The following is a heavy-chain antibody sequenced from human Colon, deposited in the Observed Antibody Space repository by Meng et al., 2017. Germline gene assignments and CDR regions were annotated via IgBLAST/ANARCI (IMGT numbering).Heavy chain of an antibody. Sequence: QVLLQESGPGLGRPSETLSPTCTVSGGSVSSGSYYWSWIRQPPGKGLEWIGYIYYSGSTNYNPSLKSRVTISVDTSKNQFSLKLSSVTAADTAVYYCARGASDYDFDYWGQGTLVTVSS. J-gene: IGHJ4*02. CDR1: GGSVSSGSYY. V-gene: IGHV4-61*01. D-gene: IGHD3-22*01. CDR2: IYYSGST. CDR3: ARGASDYDFDY.